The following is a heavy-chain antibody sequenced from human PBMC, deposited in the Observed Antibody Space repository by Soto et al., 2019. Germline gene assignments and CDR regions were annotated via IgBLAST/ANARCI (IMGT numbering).Heavy chain of an antibody. CDR2: INYSGST. CDR3: ARGRRQQLVRTAYDWFDP. Sequence: PSETLSLTCAVYGGSFNAYYWNWIRQPPGKGLEWIGEINYSGSTNYNPSLKSRVTISVDTSKNQFSLNLSSVTAADTAVYYRARGRRQQLVRTAYDWFDPWGQGTLVTVSS. D-gene: IGHD6-13*01. J-gene: IGHJ5*02. CDR1: GGSFNAYY. V-gene: IGHV4-34*01.